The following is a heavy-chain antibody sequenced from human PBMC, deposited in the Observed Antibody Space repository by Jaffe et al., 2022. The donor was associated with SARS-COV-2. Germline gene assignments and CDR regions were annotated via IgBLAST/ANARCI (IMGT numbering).Heavy chain of an antibody. CDR2: MNPTSGNT. D-gene: IGHD3-10*01. Sequence: QVQLMHSGAEVKKPGASVKVSCKASGYTFTDYDIHWVRQATGQGPEWMGWMNPTSGNTGYAQKFQDRVTMTRDTFINTAYLELSSLRFEDTAVYYCARGSASRHKKRIYYYHMDVWGEGTTITVSS. J-gene: IGHJ6*03. CDR1: GYTFTDYD. CDR3: ARGSASRHKKRIYYYHMDV. V-gene: IGHV1-8*01.